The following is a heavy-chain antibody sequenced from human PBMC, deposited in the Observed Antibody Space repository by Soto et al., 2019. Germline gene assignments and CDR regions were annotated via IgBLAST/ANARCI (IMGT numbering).Heavy chain of an antibody. CDR3: AREQYSSSAFYGMDV. D-gene: IGHD6-6*01. V-gene: IGHV1-69*13. J-gene: IGHJ6*02. Sequence: ASVKVSCKASGGTFSSYAISWVRQAPVQGLEWMGGIIPIFGTANYAQKFQGRVTITADESTSTAYMELSSLRSEDTAVYYCAREQYSSSAFYGMDVWGQGTTVTVSS. CDR2: IIPIFGTA. CDR1: GGTFSSYA.